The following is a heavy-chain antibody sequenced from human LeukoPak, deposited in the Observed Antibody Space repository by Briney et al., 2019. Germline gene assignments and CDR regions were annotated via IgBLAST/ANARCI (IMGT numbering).Heavy chain of an antibody. V-gene: IGHV4-59*01. CDR1: GGSISSYY. CDR2: IYYSGST. D-gene: IGHD3-16*01. J-gene: IGHJ6*02. CDR3: ARERGSYGVSYYGMDV. Sequence: PSETLSLTCTVSGGSISSYYWSWLRPPPGKGLEWIGYIYYSGSTNYNPSLKSRVTISVDTSKNQFSLKLSSVTAADTAVYYCARERGSYGVSYYGMDVWGQGTTVTVSS.